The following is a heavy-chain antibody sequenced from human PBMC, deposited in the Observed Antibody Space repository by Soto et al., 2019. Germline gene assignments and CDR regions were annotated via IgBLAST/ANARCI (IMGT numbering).Heavy chain of an antibody. Sequence: QVQLVESGGGMFQPGMSLTLSCVASGFTFSNYGMHWVRQAPGKGLEWVAGISYDGRKEDYLESVKGRFTLSRDNSKNTLSLQMISLRVEDTAVYYCAKDLDVVVVLSATRGLDVWGQGTTVTVSS. CDR1: GFTFSNYG. CDR3: AKDLDVVVVLSATRGLDV. V-gene: IGHV3-30*18. J-gene: IGHJ6*02. D-gene: IGHD2-15*01. CDR2: ISYDGRKE.